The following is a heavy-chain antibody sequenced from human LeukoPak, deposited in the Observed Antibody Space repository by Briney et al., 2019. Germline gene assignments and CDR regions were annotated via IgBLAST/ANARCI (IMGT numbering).Heavy chain of an antibody. J-gene: IGHJ3*02. D-gene: IGHD1-26*01. CDR2: VYYSGRT. V-gene: IGHV4-59*01. Sequence: PSETLSPTCTVSGGSISSYYWSWIRQPPGKGLEWIGYVYYSGRTNFNPSLKSRIAMSVDTSNNQFSLKLSSVTAADTAVYYCARDFGGQVGATSFDIWGQGTMVTVSS. CDR3: ARDFGGQVGATSFDI. CDR1: GGSISSYY.